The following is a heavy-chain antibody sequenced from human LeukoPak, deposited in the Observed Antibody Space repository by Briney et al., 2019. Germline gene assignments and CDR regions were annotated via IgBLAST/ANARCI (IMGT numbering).Heavy chain of an antibody. CDR1: GFTFSSYA. D-gene: IGHD3-22*01. V-gene: IGHV3-23*01. J-gene: IGHJ4*02. CDR2: ISGSGGST. Sequence: PGGSLGLSCAASGFTFSSYAMSWVRQAPGKGLEWVSAISGSGGSTYYADSVKGRFTISRDNSKNTLYLQMNSLRAEDTAVYYCAKDHYYDSSAFDYWGQGTLVTVSS. CDR3: AKDHYYDSSAFDY.